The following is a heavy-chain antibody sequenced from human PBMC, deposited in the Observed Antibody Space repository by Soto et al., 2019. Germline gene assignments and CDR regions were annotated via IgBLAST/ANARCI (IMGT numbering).Heavy chain of an antibody. Sequence: ASVKVSCKASGYTFTSYYMHWVRQAPGQGLEWMGIISPSGGSTSYAQKFQCRVTMTRDTSTSTVYMELSSLRSEDTAVYYCARDGGYSSGWYYYYYYYGIDVWGQGTTVTVSS. CDR2: ISPSGGST. CDR3: ARDGGYSSGWYYYYYYYGIDV. CDR1: GYTFTSYY. V-gene: IGHV1-46*01. D-gene: IGHD6-19*01. J-gene: IGHJ6*02.